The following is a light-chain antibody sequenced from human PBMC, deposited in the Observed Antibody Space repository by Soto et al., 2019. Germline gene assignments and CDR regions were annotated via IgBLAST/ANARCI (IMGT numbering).Light chain of an antibody. J-gene: IGLJ2*01. CDR3: CSYAGSSSVL. CDR1: RSDVGGYTL. Sequence: QSALAQPASVSGSPGQSITIPCTGTRSDVGGYTLVSWFQQYPGKAPKLMIYEDNKRPSGVSDRFSGSKSGNTASLTISGLQAEDEADYYCCSYAGSSSVLFGGGTKLTVL. CDR2: EDN. V-gene: IGLV2-23*01.